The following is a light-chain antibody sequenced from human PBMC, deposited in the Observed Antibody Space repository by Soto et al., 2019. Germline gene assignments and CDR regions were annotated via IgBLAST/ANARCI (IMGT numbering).Light chain of an antibody. J-gene: IGKJ5*01. Sequence: DIQMTPSPSSVSASVGDRVTITCRSSEDISTWLAWYQQKPGKAPKLLIYAASSLQSGVPSRFSGRGAGTDFTLTISSLQPEDFATYYCQHADSFPLITFGQGTRLEIK. CDR2: AAS. CDR3: QHADSFPLIT. V-gene: IGKV1-12*01. CDR1: EDISTW.